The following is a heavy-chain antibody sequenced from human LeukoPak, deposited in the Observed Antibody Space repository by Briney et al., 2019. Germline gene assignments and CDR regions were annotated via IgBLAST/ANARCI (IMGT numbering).Heavy chain of an antibody. CDR1: GFTFSSYG. J-gene: IGHJ4*02. V-gene: IGHV3-30*18. CDR2: ISYDGSNK. D-gene: IGHD2-15*01. CDR3: AKDRDIVVVVATTPDY. Sequence: GGSLRLSCAASGFTFSSYGMHWVRQAPGKGLEWVAVISYDGSNKYYADSVKGRFTISRDNSKNTLYLQMNSLRAEDTAMYYCAKDRDIVVVVATTPDYWGQGTLVTVSS.